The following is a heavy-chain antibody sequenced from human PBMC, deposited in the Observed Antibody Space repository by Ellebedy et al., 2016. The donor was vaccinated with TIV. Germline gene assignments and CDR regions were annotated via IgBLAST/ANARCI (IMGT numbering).Heavy chain of an antibody. CDR2: ISSSSSTI. D-gene: IGHD1-26*01. CDR1: GFTFSSYS. V-gene: IGHV3-48*04. Sequence: GGSLRLXXAASGFTFSSYSMNWVRQAPGKGLEWVSYISSSSSTIYYADSVKGRFTISRDNAKNSLYLQMNSLRAEDTAVYYCARDDREVGRFQHWGQGTLVTVSS. CDR3: ARDDREVGRFQH. J-gene: IGHJ1*01.